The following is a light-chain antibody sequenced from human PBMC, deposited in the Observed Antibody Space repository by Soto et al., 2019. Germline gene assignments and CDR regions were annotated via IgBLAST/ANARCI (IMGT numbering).Light chain of an antibody. Sequence: DILMTQSPSSLSASIGDTVTLTCRASQSVAFYFNWYQQTPGDAPTLLIYAASSIQSGVPSRFSGSGSETNFTLTISSLQPEDFATYYCQQSYSTPPTFGGGTKLEIK. CDR2: AAS. V-gene: IGKV1-39*01. CDR3: QQSYSTPPT. J-gene: IGKJ4*01. CDR1: QSVAFY.